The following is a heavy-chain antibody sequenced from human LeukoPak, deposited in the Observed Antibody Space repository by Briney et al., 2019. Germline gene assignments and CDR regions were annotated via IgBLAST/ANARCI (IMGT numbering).Heavy chain of an antibody. J-gene: IGHJ4*02. CDR3: AGPRAGSYPH. Sequence: ASVKVSCKASGYTFTGYSIHWVRQAPGQGLEWMGWINPSTGATYYAHKFQGRVTMTRDTSISTASMELTSLTSDDTAVYYCAGPRAGSYPHWGQGTLITVSS. D-gene: IGHD1-26*01. CDR1: GYTFTGYS. V-gene: IGHV1-2*07. CDR2: INPSTGAT.